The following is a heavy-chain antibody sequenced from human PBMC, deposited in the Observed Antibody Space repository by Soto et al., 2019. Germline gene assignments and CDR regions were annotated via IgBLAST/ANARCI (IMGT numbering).Heavy chain of an antibody. Sequence: EVQLLESGGGLVQPGGSLRLSCAASGFTFSSYAMTWVRQAPGKGLEWVSAISGSGGNTYYADSVKGRFTISRDNSKNTLYLQMNSLRAEDTAVYNCAKAGSGYYYDYWGQGTLVTVSS. CDR1: GFTFSSYA. V-gene: IGHV3-23*01. CDR2: ISGSGGNT. J-gene: IGHJ4*02. CDR3: AKAGSGYYYDY. D-gene: IGHD3-22*01.